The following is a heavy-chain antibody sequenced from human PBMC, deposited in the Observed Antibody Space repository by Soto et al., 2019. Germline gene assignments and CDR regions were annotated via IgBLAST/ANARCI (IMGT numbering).Heavy chain of an antibody. CDR2: IYSGGST. V-gene: IGHV3-53*04. Sequence: GGSLRLSCAASGFTVSSNYMSWVRQAPGKGLEWVSVIYSGGSTYYADSVKGRFTISRHNSKNTLYLQMNSLRAEDTAVYYCARGKDYGDYVFDYWGQGTLVTVSS. CDR3: ARGKDYGDYVFDY. D-gene: IGHD4-17*01. CDR1: GFTVSSNY. J-gene: IGHJ4*02.